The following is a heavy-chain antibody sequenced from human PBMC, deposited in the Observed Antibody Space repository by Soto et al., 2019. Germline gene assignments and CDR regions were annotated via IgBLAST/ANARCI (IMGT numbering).Heavy chain of an antibody. CDR2: INHSGST. V-gene: IGHV4-34*01. Sequence: SETLSLTCAVYGGSCIGYYWTWIRQPPGTGLEWIGEINHSGSTNYNPSLKGRVTISVDTSKNQFSLKLSSVTAADTAVYYCASGHDLFDYWGQGMLVTVS. CDR1: GGSCIGYY. CDR3: ASGHDLFDY. J-gene: IGHJ4*02.